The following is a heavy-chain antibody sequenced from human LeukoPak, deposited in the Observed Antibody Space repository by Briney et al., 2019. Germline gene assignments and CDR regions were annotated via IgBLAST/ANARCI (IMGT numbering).Heavy chain of an antibody. J-gene: IGHJ3*02. D-gene: IGHD3-3*01. V-gene: IGHV3-21*01. CDR3: ARQKTTYDFWSGSIGPADAFDI. Sequence: GGSLRLSCAASGFTFSSYSMNWVRQAPGKGLEWVSSISSSSSYIYYADSVKGRFTISRDNAKNSLYLQMNSLRAEDTAVYYCARQKTTYDFWSGSIGPADAFDIWGQGTMVTVSS. CDR1: GFTFSSYS. CDR2: ISSSSSYI.